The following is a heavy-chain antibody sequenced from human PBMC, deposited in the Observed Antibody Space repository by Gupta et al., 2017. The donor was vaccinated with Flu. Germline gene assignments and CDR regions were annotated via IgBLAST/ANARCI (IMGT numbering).Heavy chain of an antibody. D-gene: IGHD6-19*01. Sequence: RQVPGKRLECVSYIRNSGSPIFYSDSVKGRFIVSRDNAKNSLYLQMNSLRVEDTAMYYCARVGGSSGWLDFDFCGQVALVTVAS. CDR3: ARVGGSSGWLDFDF. V-gene: IGHV3-11*01. J-gene: IGHJ4*02. CDR2: IRNSGSPI.